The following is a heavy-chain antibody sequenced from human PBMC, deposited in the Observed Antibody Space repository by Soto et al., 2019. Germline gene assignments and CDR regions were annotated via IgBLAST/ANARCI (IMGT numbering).Heavy chain of an antibody. D-gene: IGHD5-12*01. J-gene: IGHJ6*03. V-gene: IGHV1-2*04. Sequence: QVQLVQSGAEVRKPGASVTVSCRSSGDSFNDYYIHWVRQAPGQGFEWMGWINPNGGVTKYAQKFQGWVSMTRDTSIRTVDMQLSRLRSDDTAGYYCARGSGGATATLDYYFFYMDVWGTGNTVTVSS. CDR3: ARGSGGATATLDYYFFYMDV. CDR1: GDSFNDYY. CDR2: INPNGGVT.